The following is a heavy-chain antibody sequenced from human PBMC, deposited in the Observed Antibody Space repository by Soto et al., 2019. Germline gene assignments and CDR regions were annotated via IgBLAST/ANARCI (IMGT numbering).Heavy chain of an antibody. V-gene: IGHV1-69*06. Sequence: QVQLVQSGAEVKKPGSSVKVSCKGSGDTFHRHALSWVRQAPGQGLEWMGGIIPMFGTANYAQKFQGRVTITADTSTSTAYMELSILRFEDTAFYYCAVIGYDLDYWGQGTLVAVSS. CDR2: IIPMFGTA. CDR1: GDTFHRHA. CDR3: AVIGYDLDY. D-gene: IGHD5-12*01. J-gene: IGHJ4*02.